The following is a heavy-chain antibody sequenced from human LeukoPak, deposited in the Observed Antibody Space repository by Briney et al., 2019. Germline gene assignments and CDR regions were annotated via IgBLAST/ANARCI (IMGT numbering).Heavy chain of an antibody. J-gene: IGHJ4*02. Sequence: SETLSLTCTVSGDSVSSTTYYWGWIRQPPGKGLEWMASIYYTGSTYSNPSLKSRVSMSVDTSKNQFSLKMSSLTAADTAVYFCARLSKGRYFDYIFESWGQGTLVTVSS. CDR2: IYYTGST. V-gene: IGHV4-39*01. CDR3: ARLSKGRYFDYIFES. D-gene: IGHD3-9*01. CDR1: GDSVSSTTYY.